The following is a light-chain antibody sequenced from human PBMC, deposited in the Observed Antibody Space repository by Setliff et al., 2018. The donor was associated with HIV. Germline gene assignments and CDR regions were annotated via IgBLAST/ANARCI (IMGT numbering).Light chain of an antibody. V-gene: IGLV2-23*01. Sequence: QSALTQPASVSGSPGQSITISCTGTSSDIGRYNLASWYQQYPGKAPKLMIYQATKRPSGVSNRFSGSKSGNTASLTISGLQAEDEADYYCCSNTGSNTYVVGSGTKV. CDR1: SSDIGRYNL. CDR2: QAT. CDR3: CSNTGSNTYV. J-gene: IGLJ1*01.